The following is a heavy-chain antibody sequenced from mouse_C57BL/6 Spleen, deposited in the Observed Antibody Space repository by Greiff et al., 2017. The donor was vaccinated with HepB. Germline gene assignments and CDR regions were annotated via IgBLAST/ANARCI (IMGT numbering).Heavy chain of an antibody. CDR1: GYAFSSYW. J-gene: IGHJ3*01. V-gene: IGHV1-80*01. CDR3: AREGTFRAWFAY. Sequence: QVQLQQSGAELVKPGASVKISCKASGYAFSSYWMNWVKQRPGKGLEWIGQIYPGDGDTNYNGKFKGKATLTADKSSSTAYMQLSSLTSEDSAVYFCAREGTFRAWFAYWGQGTLVTVSA. CDR2: IYPGDGDT. D-gene: IGHD3-3*01.